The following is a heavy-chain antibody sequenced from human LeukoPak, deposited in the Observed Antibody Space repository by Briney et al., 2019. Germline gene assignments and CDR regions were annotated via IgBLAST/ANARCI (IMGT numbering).Heavy chain of an antibody. J-gene: IGHJ4*02. V-gene: IGHV1-69*13. CDR3: ARDGYGGNDPARGY. CDR1: GGTFSSYA. D-gene: IGHD4-23*01. CDR2: IIPIFGTA. Sequence: GASVKVSCKASGGTFSSYAISWVRQAPGQGLEWMGGIIPIFGTANYAQKFQGRVTITVDESTSTAYMELSSLRSEDTAVYYCARDGYGGNDPARGYWGQGTLVTVSS.